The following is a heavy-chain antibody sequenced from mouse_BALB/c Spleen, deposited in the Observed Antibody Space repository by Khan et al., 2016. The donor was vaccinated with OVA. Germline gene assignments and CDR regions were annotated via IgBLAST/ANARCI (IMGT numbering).Heavy chain of an antibody. CDR3: ARGFYGNPFAY. V-gene: IGHV5-4*02. Sequence: VELVESGGDLVKPGGSLKLSCAASGFTFSDYYMYWVRQTPETRLEWVATISDGGTYTYYPDSVKGRFTISRDDAMNDLYLQMTSLNSEDTAMYYCARGFYGNPFAYWGQGTLVTVSA. CDR2: ISDGGTYT. D-gene: IGHD2-1*01. CDR1: GFTFSDYY. J-gene: IGHJ3*01.